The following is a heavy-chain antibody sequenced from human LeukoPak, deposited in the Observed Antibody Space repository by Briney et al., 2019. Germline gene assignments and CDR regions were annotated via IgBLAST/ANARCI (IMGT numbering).Heavy chain of an antibody. CDR1: GYAISSGYY. J-gene: IGHJ4*02. CDR3: ARHEASYGFWAY. V-gene: IGHV4-38-2*01. CDR2: FYYGGNT. Sequence: SETLSLTCAVSGYAISSGYYWGWIRQPPGKGLEWIGSFYYGGNTYYNPSLKSRVTISVDTSKNQFSLKLSSVTAADTAVYYCARHEASYGFWAYWGQGALVTVSS. D-gene: IGHD3-3*01.